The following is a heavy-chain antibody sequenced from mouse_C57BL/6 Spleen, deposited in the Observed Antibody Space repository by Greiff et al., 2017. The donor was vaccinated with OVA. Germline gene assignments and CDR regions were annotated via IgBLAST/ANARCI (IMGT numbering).Heavy chain of an antibody. CDR2: INPNNGGT. Sequence: EVQLQQSGPELVKPGASVKISCKASGYTFTDYYMNWVKQSHGKSLEWIGDINPNNGGTSYNQKFKGKATLTVHKSSSTAYMELRSLTSEDSAVYYCARYSNYDAMDYWGQGTSVTVSS. J-gene: IGHJ4*01. V-gene: IGHV1-26*01. CDR3: ARYSNYDAMDY. D-gene: IGHD2-5*01. CDR1: GYTFTDYY.